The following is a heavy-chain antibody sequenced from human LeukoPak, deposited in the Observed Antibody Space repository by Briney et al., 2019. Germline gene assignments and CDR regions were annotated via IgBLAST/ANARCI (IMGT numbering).Heavy chain of an antibody. CDR2: MWYDGSNK. CDR1: GFTFSSYG. D-gene: IGHD5-18*01. J-gene: IGHJ4*02. Sequence: GGSLRLSCAAPGFTFSSYGMHWVRQAPGKGLEWVAVMWYDGSNKYYADSVKGRFTISRDNSKNTLYLQMNSLRAEDTAVYYCAKVVDTAMFSWGQGTLVTVSS. V-gene: IGHV3-33*06. CDR3: AKVVDTAMFS.